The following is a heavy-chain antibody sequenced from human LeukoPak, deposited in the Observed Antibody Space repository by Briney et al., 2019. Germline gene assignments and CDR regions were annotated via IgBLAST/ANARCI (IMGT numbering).Heavy chain of an antibody. J-gene: IGHJ3*02. D-gene: IGHD1-1*01. CDR3: LRHSVEREKWRAFDI. V-gene: IGHV3-7*01. CDR1: GFTFSSYW. Sequence: PGGSLRLSCAASGFTFSSYWMSWVRQAPGKGLEWVAYIKQDGSEKNYGESVKGRFTISTDNAKNSLFLDLKSLRVEDTAVYYCLRHSVEREKWRAFDIWGQGTVVTVSS. CDR2: IKQDGSEK.